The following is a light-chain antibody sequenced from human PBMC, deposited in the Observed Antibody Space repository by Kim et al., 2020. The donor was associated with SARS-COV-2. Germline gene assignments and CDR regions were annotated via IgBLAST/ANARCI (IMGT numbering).Light chain of an antibody. V-gene: IGLV2-14*03. CDR2: DVN. Sequence: GQSITISCTGTSSDVGGYNYVSWYQQHPGKAPKLMIYDVNNRSSGVSNRFSASKSGDTASLTISGLQAEDEADYYCSSYTTSSTYVFGTGTKVTVL. CDR1: SSDVGGYNY. J-gene: IGLJ1*01. CDR3: SSYTTSSTYV.